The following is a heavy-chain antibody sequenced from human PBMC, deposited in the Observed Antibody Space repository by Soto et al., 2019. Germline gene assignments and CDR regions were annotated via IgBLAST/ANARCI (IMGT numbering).Heavy chain of an antibody. Sequence: GESLKISCKGSGYSFTSYWIGWVRQMPGKGLEWMGIIYPGDSDTRYSPSFQGQVTISADKSISTAYLQWSSLKASDTAMYYCARNPYYYHSSGYYVDYWGQGTLVTVSS. D-gene: IGHD3-22*01. CDR2: IYPGDSDT. J-gene: IGHJ4*02. CDR1: GYSFTSYW. V-gene: IGHV5-51*01. CDR3: ARNPYYYHSSGYYVDY.